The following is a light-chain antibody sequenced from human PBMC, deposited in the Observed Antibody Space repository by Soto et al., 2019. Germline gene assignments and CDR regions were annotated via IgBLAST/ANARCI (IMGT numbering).Light chain of an antibody. CDR2: EAT. Sequence: QSALTQPASVSGSPGQSITISCTGASSDVENNNVVPWYQQHPGKAPKLLIYEATKRPSGVSNRFSGSKSGDTASLTISGLQAEDEADYFCSSSVRRRTWVFGGGTKLTVL. CDR3: SSSVRRRTWV. V-gene: IGLV2-23*01. J-gene: IGLJ3*02. CDR1: SSDVENNNV.